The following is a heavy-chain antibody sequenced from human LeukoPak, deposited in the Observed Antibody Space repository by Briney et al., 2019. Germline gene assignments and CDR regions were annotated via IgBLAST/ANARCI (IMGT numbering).Heavy chain of an antibody. CDR2: IKEDGTEK. V-gene: IGHV3-7*01. Sequence: GGSLRLSCAASGFTLSNYWMGWVRHPPGKGLQWVANIKEDGTEKYYVDSVKGRFTISRDNAKNSVYLQMNSLRVEDTAVYYCARRPFGADYWGQGTLVTVSS. D-gene: IGHD3-10*01. CDR1: GFTLSNYW. CDR3: ARRPFGADY. J-gene: IGHJ4*02.